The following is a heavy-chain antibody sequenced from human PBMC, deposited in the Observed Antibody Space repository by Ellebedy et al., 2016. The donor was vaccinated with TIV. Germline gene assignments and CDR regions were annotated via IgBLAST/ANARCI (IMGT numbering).Heavy chain of an antibody. Sequence: SETLSLTCTVSGGSISSGGYYWSWIRQHPGKGLEWIGYIYYSGSTYYNPSLKSRVTISVDTSKNQFSLKLSSVTAADTAVYYCAREPPKYYYYGMDVWGQGTTVTVSS. CDR1: GGSISSGGYY. CDR3: AREPPKYYYYGMDV. V-gene: IGHV4-31*03. CDR2: IYYSGST. J-gene: IGHJ6*02.